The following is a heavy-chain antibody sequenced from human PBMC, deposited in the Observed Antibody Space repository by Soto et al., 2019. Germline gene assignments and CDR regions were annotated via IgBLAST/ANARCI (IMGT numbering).Heavy chain of an antibody. J-gene: IGHJ4*02. CDR2: IYWDDDK. CDR1: GFSLTTSGVG. D-gene: IGHD5-12*01. CDR3: AHSIIAGYDPNLYYFDY. V-gene: IGHV2-5*02. Sequence: SGPTLVKPTQTLTLTCTFSGFSLTTSGVGVGWIRQPPGEALEWLALIYWDDDKRYSPSLKTRLTIAKDTSKNQVVLTMTKVDPVDTATYYCAHSIIAGYDPNLYYFDYWGQGTLVTVSS.